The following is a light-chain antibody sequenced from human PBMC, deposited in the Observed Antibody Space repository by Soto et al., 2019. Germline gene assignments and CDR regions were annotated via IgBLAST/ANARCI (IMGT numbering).Light chain of an antibody. V-gene: IGLV2-8*01. J-gene: IGLJ1*01. CDR2: DVT. CDR3: KSYTGSNDFDV. CDR1: SSDDGGYDL. Sequence: QSALTQPPSASGSPGQSVAISCTGTSSDDGGYDLVSWYQQHPGRAPKLMIYDVTKRPPGVPDRFSGSKSGNTASLTVSGLQAEDEADYYCKSYTGSNDFDVFGTGTKVTVL.